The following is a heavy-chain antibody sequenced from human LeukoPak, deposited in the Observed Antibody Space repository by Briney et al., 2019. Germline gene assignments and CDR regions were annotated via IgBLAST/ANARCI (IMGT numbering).Heavy chain of an antibody. CDR1: GGTFSNYA. J-gene: IGHJ6*03. D-gene: IGHD3-22*01. V-gene: IGHV1-69*05. CDR2: IIPILGTV. Sequence: ASVKVSCKASGGTFSNYAISWVRQAPGQGLEWMGGIIPILGTVNYAQRFQGRVAITTDESASTAYMELSSLRSEDTAVYYCASRVVTSPNSHYYYMDVWGKGTTVTVSS. CDR3: ASRVVTSPNSHYYYMDV.